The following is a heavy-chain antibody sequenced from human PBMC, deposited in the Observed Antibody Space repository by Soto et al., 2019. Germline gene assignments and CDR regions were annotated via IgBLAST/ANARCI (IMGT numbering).Heavy chain of an antibody. CDR2: ISAYNGNT. J-gene: IGHJ6*02. CDR1: GYTFTSYG. D-gene: IGHD6-19*01. V-gene: IGHV1-18*04. Sequence: GASVKVSCKASGYTFTSYGISWVRQAPGQGLEWMGWISAYNGNTNYAQKLQGRVTMTTDTSTSTAYMELRSLRPDDTAVYYCASGRRSSGWKHYYYYYGMDVWGQGTTVTVSS. CDR3: ASGRRSSGWKHYYYYYGMDV.